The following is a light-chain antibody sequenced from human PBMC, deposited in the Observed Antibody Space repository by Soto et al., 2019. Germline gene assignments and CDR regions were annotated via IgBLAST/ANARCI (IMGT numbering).Light chain of an antibody. CDR2: GAS. V-gene: IGKV3D-15*01. CDR3: QQYDDWLRLT. CDR1: QSVTSN. Sequence: EIVLTQSPGTLSLSPGERATLSCRASQSVTSNLAWYQQKPGQAPRLLIFGASNRATGIPDRFGGRGSGTEFNLTISSLQSEDFAVYFCQQYDDWLRLTFGGGTKVDIK. J-gene: IGKJ4*01.